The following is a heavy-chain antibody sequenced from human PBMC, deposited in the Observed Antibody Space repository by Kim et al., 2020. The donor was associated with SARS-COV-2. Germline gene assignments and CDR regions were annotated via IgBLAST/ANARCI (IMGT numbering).Heavy chain of an antibody. CDR2: ISWNSGSI. D-gene: IGHD4-17*01. V-gene: IGHV3-9*01. J-gene: IGHJ1*01. CDR1: GFTFGDYA. CDR3: AKGSGRENYGDYTEYFQH. Sequence: GGSLRLSCAASGFTFGDYAMHWVRQAPGKGLEWVSGISWNSGSIGYADSVKGRFTISRDNAKNSLYLQMNSLRAEDTALYYCAKGSGRENYGDYTEYFQHWGQGTLVTVSS.